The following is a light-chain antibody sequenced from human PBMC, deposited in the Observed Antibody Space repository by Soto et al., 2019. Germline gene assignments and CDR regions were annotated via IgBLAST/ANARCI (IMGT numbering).Light chain of an antibody. CDR1: SSNIGNNY. J-gene: IGLJ3*02. CDR2: ENN. Sequence: QSVLTQPPSVSAAPGQKVTISCSGSSSNIGNNYVSWYQQLPGTAPKLLIYENNKRPSGIPDRFSGSKSGTSATLGITGLQTGDEADYYCGTWDSSLSAGEFGGGTKVTV. V-gene: IGLV1-51*02. CDR3: GTWDSSLSAGE.